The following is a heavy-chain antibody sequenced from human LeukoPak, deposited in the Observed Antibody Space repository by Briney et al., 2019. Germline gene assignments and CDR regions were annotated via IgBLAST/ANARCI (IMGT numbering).Heavy chain of an antibody. D-gene: IGHD4-17*01. CDR3: AREWSPDYGDYYFDY. V-gene: IGHV3-11*01. Sequence: GGSLRLSCAASGFTFSDYYTSWIRQAPGKGLEWASYISSSGSTIYYADSVKGRFTISRDNAKNSLYLQMNSLRAEDTAVYYCAREWSPDYGDYYFDYWGQGTLVTVSS. CDR2: ISSSGSTI. CDR1: GFTFSDYY. J-gene: IGHJ4*02.